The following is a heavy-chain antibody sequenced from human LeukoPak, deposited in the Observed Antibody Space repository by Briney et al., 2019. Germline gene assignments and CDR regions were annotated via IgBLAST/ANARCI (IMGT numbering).Heavy chain of an antibody. CDR1: GFTFYTFP. Sequence: PGGSLRLSCVASGFTFYTFPMNWVRQAPGKGLEWVSYISGSADTIYYADSVKGRFTISRDNAKNSLYLQMNSLRAEDTAVYYCARSLGSGNTRCPGYWGQGTLVTVSS. D-gene: IGHD3-10*01. J-gene: IGHJ4*02. CDR2: ISGSADTI. CDR3: ARSLGSGNTRCPGY. V-gene: IGHV3-48*01.